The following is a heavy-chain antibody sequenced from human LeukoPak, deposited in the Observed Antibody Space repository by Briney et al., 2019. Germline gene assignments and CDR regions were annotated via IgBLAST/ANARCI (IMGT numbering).Heavy chain of an antibody. CDR2: IYHTGST. V-gene: IGHV4-38-2*01. D-gene: IGHD3-22*01. J-gene: IGHJ4*02. Sequence: SETLSLTCAVSGYSISSGYYWGWIRQPPGKELEWIGSIYHTGSTYYNPSLQSRVTISLVSPKNQFSLKLTSVTAADTAVYYCASGGTAVVMALTYYFDTWGQGTPVTVSS. CDR1: GYSISSGYY. CDR3: ASGGTAVVMALTYYFDT.